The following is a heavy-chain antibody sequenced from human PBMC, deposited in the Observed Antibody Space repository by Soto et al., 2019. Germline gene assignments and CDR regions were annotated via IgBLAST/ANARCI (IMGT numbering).Heavy chain of an antibody. CDR3: LKTFHRDSSGDY. CDR2: IKSKSTGGTA. Sequence: EVEVVESGGGLVKPGGSLRLSCAASGFPFNTAWMSWVRQAPGKGLEWVGRIKSKSTGGTADYAAPVKGRFTISRDDSQNMLYLQMNSLETEDTAIYYCLKTFHRDSSGDYWGQGTLVTVSS. J-gene: IGHJ4*02. V-gene: IGHV3-15*01. CDR1: GFPFNTAW. D-gene: IGHD3-22*01.